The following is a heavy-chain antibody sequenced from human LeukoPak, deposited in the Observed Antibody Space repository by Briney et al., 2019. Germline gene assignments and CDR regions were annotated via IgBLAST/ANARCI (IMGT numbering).Heavy chain of an antibody. J-gene: IGHJ4*02. V-gene: IGHV3-21*01. CDR1: GFTFSSYT. CDR2: ISPSSTYI. D-gene: IGHD5-12*01. CDR3: ARDSSRTYSGYDAPGVDC. Sequence: GGSLRLSCAASGFTFSSYTLNWVRQAPGKGLEWVSSISPSSTYIHYADSVKGRFTISRDNAKNSLHLQMNSLRAEDTAVYYCARDSSRTYSGYDAPGVDCWGQGTLVTVSS.